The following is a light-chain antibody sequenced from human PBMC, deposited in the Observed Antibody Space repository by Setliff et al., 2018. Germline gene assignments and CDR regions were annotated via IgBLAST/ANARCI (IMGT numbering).Light chain of an antibody. CDR3: TAYTSGTTYV. J-gene: IGLJ1*01. Sequence: QSVLTQPAPVSGSPGQSITISCSGTSSDVGSYDLVSWYQQHPGKAPKLIIYGVSNQPSGVSSRFSGSKSGNTASLTISGLQTEDEADYYCTAYTSGTTYVFGTGTRAPS. CDR2: GVS. CDR1: SSDVGSYDL. V-gene: IGLV2-14*03.